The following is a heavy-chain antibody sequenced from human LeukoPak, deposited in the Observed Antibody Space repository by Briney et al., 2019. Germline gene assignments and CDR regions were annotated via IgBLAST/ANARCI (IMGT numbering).Heavy chain of an antibody. CDR3: ATIGLWGFYAVDI. D-gene: IGHD7-27*01. Sequence: GGSLRLSCAASGFTFSNVWMNWVRQAPGKGLEWVGRIKSRSDGGTTDYAAPVKGRFTISRDDSKTTLYLQMNSLEAEDTAVYYCATIGLWGFYAVDIWGQGTVVTVSS. V-gene: IGHV3-15*01. CDR1: GFTFSNVW. J-gene: IGHJ3*02. CDR2: IKSRSDGGTT.